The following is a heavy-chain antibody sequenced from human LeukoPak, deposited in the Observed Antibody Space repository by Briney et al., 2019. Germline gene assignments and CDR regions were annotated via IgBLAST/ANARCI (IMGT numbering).Heavy chain of an antibody. D-gene: IGHD1-26*01. CDR2: IIPIFGTA. J-gene: IGHJ4*02. V-gene: IGHV1-69*13. CDR1: GGTFSSYA. CDR3: ARSGIVGATTFQYYSDY. Sequence: ASVKVSCKASGGTFSSYAISWVRQAPGQGLEWMGGIIPIFGTANYAQKFQGRVTITADESTSTAYMELSSLRSEDTAVYYCARSGIVGATTFQYYSDYWGQGTLVTVSS.